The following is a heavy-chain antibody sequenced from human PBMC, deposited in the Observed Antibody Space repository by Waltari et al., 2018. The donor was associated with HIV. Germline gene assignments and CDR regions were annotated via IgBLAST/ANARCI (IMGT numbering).Heavy chain of an antibody. J-gene: IGHJ6*02. V-gene: IGHV1-2*06. D-gene: IGHD4-17*01. CDR3: ARVTTVTGDSYFYYGMDV. CDR1: GYTFTGYY. Sequence: QVQLVQSGAEVRKPGASVKVSCKASGYTFTGYYLHWVRQAPGQGLEWMGRMNTDSGGTNYAQKFQARVTMTRDTSIGAAYMELSSLRPNDTAVYYCARVTTVTGDSYFYYGMDVWGQGTTVTVSS. CDR2: MNTDSGGT.